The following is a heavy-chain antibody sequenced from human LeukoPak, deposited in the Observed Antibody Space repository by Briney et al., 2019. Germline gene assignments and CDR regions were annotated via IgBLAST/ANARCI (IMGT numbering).Heavy chain of an antibody. J-gene: IGHJ4*02. CDR2: IYYSGST. Sequence: SETLSRTCTVSGGSISSYYWSWIRQPPGKGLEWSGYIYYSGSTNYNPSLKSRVTISVDTSKNQFSLKLSPVTGADTDVYSCERESIIMVRGEYFDYWGQGTLVTVSS. CDR3: ERESIIMVRGEYFDY. V-gene: IGHV4-59*01. CDR1: GGSISSYY. D-gene: IGHD3-10*01.